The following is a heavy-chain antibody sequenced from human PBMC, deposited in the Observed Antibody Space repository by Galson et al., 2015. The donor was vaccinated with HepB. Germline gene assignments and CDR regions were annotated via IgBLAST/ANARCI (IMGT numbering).Heavy chain of an antibody. CDR2: ISYDGSNK. V-gene: IGHV3-30*18. CDR1: GFTFSSYG. D-gene: IGHD2-2*01. Sequence: SLRLSCAASGFTFSSYGMHWVRQAPGKGLEWVAVISYDGSNKYYADSVKGRFTISRDNSKNTLYLQMNSLRAEDTAVYYCAKTRGPIVVVPAADRYFDLWGRGTLVTVSS. CDR3: AKTRGPIVVVPAADRYFDL. J-gene: IGHJ2*01.